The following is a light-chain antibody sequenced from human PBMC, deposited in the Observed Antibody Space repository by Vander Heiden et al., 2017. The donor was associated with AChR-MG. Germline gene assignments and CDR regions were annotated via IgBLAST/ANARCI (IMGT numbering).Light chain of an antibody. J-gene: IGLJ3*02. CDR3: TSYTSSGTLV. CDR2: DVT. Sequence: QSALTQSASVSGSPGQSITISCTGTSSDVGGYNLVSSYQQHPGKAPKLMIYDVTKRPSGVSNRFSGSKSGNTASLTISGLQAEDEADYYCTSYTSSGTLVFGGGTKVTVL. CDR1: SSDVGGYNL. V-gene: IGLV2-14*01.